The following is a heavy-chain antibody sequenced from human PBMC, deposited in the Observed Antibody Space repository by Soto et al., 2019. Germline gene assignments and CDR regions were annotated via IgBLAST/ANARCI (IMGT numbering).Heavy chain of an antibody. CDR1: GLTVSSSY. V-gene: IGHV3-53*01. Sequence: LRLSCAASGLTVSSSYMSWVRQAPGKGLQWVAVIYSAGSTYYADSVKGRFTISRDTSKNTVFLKMNSLRGEDTAVYYCARDRIEAAGTPRFNYYYGMDVWGQGTTVTVSS. CDR2: IYSAGST. D-gene: IGHD6-13*01. CDR3: ARDRIEAAGTPRFNYYYGMDV. J-gene: IGHJ6*02.